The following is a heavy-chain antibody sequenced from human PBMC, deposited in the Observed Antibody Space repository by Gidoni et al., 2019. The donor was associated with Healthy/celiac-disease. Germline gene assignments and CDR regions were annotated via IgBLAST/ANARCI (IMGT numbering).Heavy chain of an antibody. CDR1: GFTFSSYG. Sequence: QVQLVESGGGVVQPGRSLRVSCAASGFTFSSYGMHWVRQAPGKGREWVAVIWYDGSNKYYADSVKGRFTISRDNSKNTLYMQMNSLRAEDTAVYYCARDGGEVVVTAPLYYFDHWGQGTLVTVSS. V-gene: IGHV3-33*01. D-gene: IGHD2-21*02. J-gene: IGHJ4*02. CDR2: IWYDGSNK. CDR3: ARDGGEVVVTAPLYYFDH.